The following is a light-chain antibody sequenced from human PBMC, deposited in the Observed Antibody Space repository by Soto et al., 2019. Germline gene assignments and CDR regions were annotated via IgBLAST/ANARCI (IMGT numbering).Light chain of an antibody. CDR3: QQRSNWPFT. V-gene: IGKV3-11*01. CDR1: QSVSSY. Sequence: EIVLTQSPATLSLSPGERATLSCRASQSVSSYLAWYQQKPAQAPRLLIYDASTRATGIPARFSGSGSATDFTLTISSLEPEDFAIYYCQQRSNWPFTFGGGTKVEIK. J-gene: IGKJ4*01. CDR2: DAS.